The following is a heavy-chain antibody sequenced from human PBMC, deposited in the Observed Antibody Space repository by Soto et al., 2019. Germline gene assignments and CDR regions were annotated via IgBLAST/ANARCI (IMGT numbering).Heavy chain of an antibody. D-gene: IGHD2-8*01. CDR2: LKRDGRER. V-gene: IGHV3-7*01. J-gene: IGHJ4*02. Sequence: GGSLRLSCAASGFTFGDYWMTWVRQAPGEGLEWVANLKRDGRERYYVDSVKGRFSVSRDNAKISLYLQMNILRPEDTAVYYCARDVYEILGRVVRRLDSWGQGTLVTVSS. CDR1: GFTFGDYW. CDR3: ARDVYEILGRVVRRLDS.